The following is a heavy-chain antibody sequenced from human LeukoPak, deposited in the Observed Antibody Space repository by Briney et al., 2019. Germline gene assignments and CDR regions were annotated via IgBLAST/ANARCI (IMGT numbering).Heavy chain of an antibody. CDR2: INPSGGST. CDR3: AREGDLRIAAAGFDY. V-gene: IGHV1-46*01. J-gene: IGHJ4*02. D-gene: IGHD6-13*01. Sequence: ASVKVSCKASGYTFTSYYMHWVRQAPGQGLEWMGIINPSGGSTSYAQKFQGRVTMTRDTSTSTVYMELSSLRSEDTAVYYCAREGDLRIAAAGFDYWGQGTLVTVSS. CDR1: GYTFTSYY.